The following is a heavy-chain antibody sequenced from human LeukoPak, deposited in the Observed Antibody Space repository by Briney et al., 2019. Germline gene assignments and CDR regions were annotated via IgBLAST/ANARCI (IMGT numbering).Heavy chain of an antibody. CDR1: GFTFSGYW. J-gene: IGHJ5*02. D-gene: IGHD5-18*01. Sequence: VGSLRLSCAAPGFTFSGYWTHWVRHAPRKGQVWVSRINSDGSSTNYADSVKGRFTIPRDNAKNTLYLQMNTLRAEDTAVYYCARGGTYSSGLPGSWGQGTLVTVSS. CDR2: INSDGSST. V-gene: IGHV3-74*01. CDR3: ARGGTYSSGLPGS.